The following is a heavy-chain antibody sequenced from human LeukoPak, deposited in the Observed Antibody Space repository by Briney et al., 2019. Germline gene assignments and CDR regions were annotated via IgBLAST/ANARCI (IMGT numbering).Heavy chain of an antibody. V-gene: IGHV1-69*05. CDR3: AREGSFLGYCSGGRCSNWFDP. J-gene: IGHJ5*02. D-gene: IGHD2-15*01. CDR1: GGTFSSYA. Sequence: ASVKVSCRASGGTFSSYAISWVRQAPGQGLEWMGRIIPIFGAPNYAQKFQGRVTITTDESTRTAYMELSSLRSEDTAVYYCAREGSFLGYCSGGRCSNWFDPWGQGTLVTVSP. CDR2: IIPIFGAP.